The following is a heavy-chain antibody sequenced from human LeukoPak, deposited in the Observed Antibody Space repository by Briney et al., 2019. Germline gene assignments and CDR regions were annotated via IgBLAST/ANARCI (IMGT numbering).Heavy chain of an antibody. D-gene: IGHD1-26*01. CDR1: GGSISSGGYY. CDR2: IYYSGST. Sequence: SQTLSLTCTVSGGSISSGGYYWSWIRQHPGKGLEWIGYIYYSGSTYYNASLKSRVTISVDMSKNQFSLKLSSVTAADTAVYYCARVDSGSYLPVDYWGQGTLVTVSS. V-gene: IGHV4-31*03. CDR3: ARVDSGSYLPVDY. J-gene: IGHJ4*02.